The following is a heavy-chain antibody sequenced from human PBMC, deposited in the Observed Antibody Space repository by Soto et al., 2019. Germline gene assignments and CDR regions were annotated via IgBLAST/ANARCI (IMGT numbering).Heavy chain of an antibody. CDR2: IYYSGST. D-gene: IGHD6-13*01. Sequence: SETLSLTCTVSGGSISSGGYYWSWIRQHPGKGLEWIGYIYYSGSTYYNPSLKSRVTISVDTSKNQFSLKLSSVTAADTAVYYCARVSSWSGYYYYGMDVWGQGTTVTRLL. J-gene: IGHJ6*02. V-gene: IGHV4-31*03. CDR1: GGSISSGGYY. CDR3: ARVSSWSGYYYYGMDV.